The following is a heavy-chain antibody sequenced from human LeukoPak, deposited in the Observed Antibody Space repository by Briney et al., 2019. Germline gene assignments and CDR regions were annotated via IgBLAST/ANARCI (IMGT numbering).Heavy chain of an antibody. CDR3: ARGPNSNWSGLDF. CDR1: GFSFSGHW. D-gene: IGHD6-6*01. V-gene: IGHV3-74*01. Sequence: GGSLRLSCTASGFSFSGHWMHWARQLPGKGLVWVSRISPTGNTTSYADSVKGRFTVSRGNAKNTLYLQVNNLRAEDTAVYYCARGPNSNWSGLDFWGQGTLLTVSS. J-gene: IGHJ4*02. CDR2: ISPTGNTT.